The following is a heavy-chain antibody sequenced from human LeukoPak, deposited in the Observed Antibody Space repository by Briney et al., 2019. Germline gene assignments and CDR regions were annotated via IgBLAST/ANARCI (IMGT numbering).Heavy chain of an antibody. V-gene: IGHV3-73*01. CDR1: GFTFSASA. D-gene: IGHD3-22*01. Sequence: GGSLRLSCAASGFTFSASAMHWVRLAAGKGLEWVGRIRSRGNNYATAYAASVKGRFSISRDDSKNTAYLQMNSLKTDDTAVYYCSRTYDNGMDVWGQGTTVTVSS. CDR2: IRSRGNNYAT. J-gene: IGHJ6*02. CDR3: SRTYDNGMDV.